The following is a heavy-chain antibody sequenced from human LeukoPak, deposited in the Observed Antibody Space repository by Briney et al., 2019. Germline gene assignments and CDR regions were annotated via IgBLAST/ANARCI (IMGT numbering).Heavy chain of an antibody. V-gene: IGHV3-21*01. D-gene: IGHD3-10*01. J-gene: IGHJ4*02. CDR3: ALLDGSGSYPFDY. CDR2: ISSSSSYI. Sequence: GGSLRLSCAASGFTFSSYSMNWVRQAPGKGLGWVSSISSSSSYIYYADSVKGRFTISRDNAKNSLYLQMNSLRAEDTAVYYCALLDGSGSYPFDYWGQGTLVTVSS. CDR1: GFTFSSYS.